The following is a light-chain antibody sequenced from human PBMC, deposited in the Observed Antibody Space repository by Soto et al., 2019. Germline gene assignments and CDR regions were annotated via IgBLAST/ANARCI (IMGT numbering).Light chain of an antibody. J-gene: IGLJ2*01. CDR1: SSAVGGYNY. Sequence: QSALTQPPSASGSPGQSVAISCTGTSSAVGGYNYVSWYQQNPGKAPKLMIYEVSKRPSGVPDRFSGSKSGNTASLTVSGLQAEDEADYYCSSYAGSNTVVFGGGTKLTVL. CDR3: SSYAGSNTVV. V-gene: IGLV2-8*01. CDR2: EVS.